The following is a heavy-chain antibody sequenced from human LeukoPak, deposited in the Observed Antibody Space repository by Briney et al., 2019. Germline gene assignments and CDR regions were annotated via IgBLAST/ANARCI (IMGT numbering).Heavy chain of an antibody. CDR2: ISASDGAT. D-gene: IGHD3-10*02. V-gene: IGHV3-23*01. CDR1: GFTFSSHA. Sequence: GGSLRLSCAVSGFTFSSHAMSWVRQAPGKGLEWLSCISASDGATWYADSVKGRFTISRANSKNTMYLQMNDLRAEDTAIYYCAKDGHVTYHYFHMDVWGKGTTVIVSS. CDR3: AKDGHVTYHYFHMDV. J-gene: IGHJ6*03.